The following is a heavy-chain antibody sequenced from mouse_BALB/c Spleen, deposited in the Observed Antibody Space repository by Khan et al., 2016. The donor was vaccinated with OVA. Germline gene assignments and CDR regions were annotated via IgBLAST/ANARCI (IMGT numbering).Heavy chain of an antibody. Sequence: QVQLKQSGAELVKPGASVKMSCKASGYTFTSYTMPWVKQRPGQGLEWIGYINPSSGYTKYNQKFKDKATLTADKSSSTAYMQLSSLTSEDSAVYYGAKKSRRSSYWGQGTTLTVSA. CDR1: GYTFTSYT. CDR2: INPSSGYT. J-gene: IGHJ2*01. CDR3: AKKSRRSSY. V-gene: IGHV1-4*01.